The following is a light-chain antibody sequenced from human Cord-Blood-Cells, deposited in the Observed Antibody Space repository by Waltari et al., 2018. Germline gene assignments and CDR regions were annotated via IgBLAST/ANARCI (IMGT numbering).Light chain of an antibody. CDR1: SLRSYY. J-gene: IGLJ1*01. Sequence: SSELTQDPAVSVALGQTVRITCQGDSLRSYYASWYQQQPGQAPVLVIYGKNNRPAGSPDRFTGSSSGNTASLTITGAQAEDEADYYCNSRDSSGNHYVFGTGTKVTVL. CDR2: GKN. V-gene: IGLV3-19*01. CDR3: NSRDSSGNHYV.